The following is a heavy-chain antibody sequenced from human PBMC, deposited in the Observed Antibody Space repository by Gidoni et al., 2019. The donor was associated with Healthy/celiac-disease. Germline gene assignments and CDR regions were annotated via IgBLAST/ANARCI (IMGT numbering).Heavy chain of an antibody. D-gene: IGHD3-22*01. V-gene: IGHV3-48*04. CDR2: ISSSSSTI. J-gene: IGHJ4*02. CDR1: GFTFRRYS. CDR3: ARDPPYYYDSSGYPH. Sequence: EVQLVESGGGLVQPGGSLSLSCAASGFTFRRYSMNWARQAPGKGLEWVSYISSSSSTIYYADSVKGRFTISRDNAKNSLYLQMNSLRAEDTAVYYCARDPPYYYDSSGYPHWGQGTLVTVSS.